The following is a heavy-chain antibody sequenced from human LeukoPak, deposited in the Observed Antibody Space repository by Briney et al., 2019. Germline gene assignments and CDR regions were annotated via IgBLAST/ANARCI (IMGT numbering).Heavy chain of an antibody. CDR1: DYSISSGYF. CDR3: EREGDILGATIDS. CDR2: ISHSGTT. J-gene: IGHJ4*02. Sequence: SETLSLTCVASDYSISSGYFWGWIRQPPGKGLEWIGSISHSGTTYYNPSFKSRVTISLDTSKNQLSLKLRSLTAADTAFYYCEREGDILGATIDSWGQGTLVTVSS. V-gene: IGHV4-38-2*02. D-gene: IGHD1-26*01.